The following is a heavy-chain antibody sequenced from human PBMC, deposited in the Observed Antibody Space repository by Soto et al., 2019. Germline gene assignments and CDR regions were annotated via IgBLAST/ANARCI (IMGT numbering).Heavy chain of an antibody. CDR1: GWSFSSYA. CDR3: ANDLGSTEVYDFWTVWNSFDI. D-gene: IGHD3-3*01. Sequence: WRWRRRSWAAGGWSFSSYAMSWVRQAPGKGLEWVSAISGSGGSTYYADSVKGRFSIWRDKCKNTLYLQMNSRRAEDTGVYYCANDLGSTEVYDFWTVWNSFDIWRTGTRVTVS. CDR2: ISGSGGST. V-gene: IGHV3-23*01. J-gene: IGHJ3*02.